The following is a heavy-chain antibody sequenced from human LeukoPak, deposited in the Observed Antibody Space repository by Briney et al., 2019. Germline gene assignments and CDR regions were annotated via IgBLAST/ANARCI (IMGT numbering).Heavy chain of an antibody. CDR1: GFTFSSYA. CDR3: ARERKLPTLGLAGKVSDS. CDR2: ISGSGGST. J-gene: IGHJ5*01. V-gene: IGHV3-23*01. Sequence: GGSLRLSCAASGFTFSSYAMSWVRQAPGKGLEWVSAISGSGGSTYYPASVKGRFTISRDNSNDTLYLQMNSLRAEYTAIYYGARERKLPTLGLAGKVSDS. D-gene: IGHD5-24*01.